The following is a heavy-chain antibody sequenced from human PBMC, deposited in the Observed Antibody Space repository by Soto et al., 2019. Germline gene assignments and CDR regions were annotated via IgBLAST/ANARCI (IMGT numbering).Heavy chain of an antibody. CDR3: ANHKAPLPLDIVVVVAAPLDY. V-gene: IGHV3-23*01. Sequence: PGGSLRLSCAASGFTFSGYAMSWVRQAPGKGLEWVSAISGSGGSTYYADSVKGRFTISRDNSKNTLYLQMNSLRAEDTAVYYCANHKAPLPLDIVVVVAAPLDYWGQGTLVTVSS. CDR2: ISGSGGST. CDR1: GFTFSGYA. D-gene: IGHD2-15*01. J-gene: IGHJ4*02.